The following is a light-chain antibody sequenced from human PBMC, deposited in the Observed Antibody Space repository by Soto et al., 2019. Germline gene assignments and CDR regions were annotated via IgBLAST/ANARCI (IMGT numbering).Light chain of an antibody. CDR2: KAS. CDR3: QQYNSYWT. Sequence: DIQMTQSPSTLSASVGDRVTITCRASQSISSWLAWYQQKPGKAPKLLIYKASSLESGVPSRFSGSGSGTECTLTISSLQPDDWATYYCQQYNSYWTFGQGTKVEIK. V-gene: IGKV1-5*03. CDR1: QSISSW. J-gene: IGKJ1*01.